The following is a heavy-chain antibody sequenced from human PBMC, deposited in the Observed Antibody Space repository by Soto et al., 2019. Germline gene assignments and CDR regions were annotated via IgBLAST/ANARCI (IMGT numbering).Heavy chain of an antibody. CDR1: GDSVSSHY. J-gene: IGHJ4*02. V-gene: IGHV4-4*07. CDR3: AREPLAHSYFDF. Sequence: SETLSLTCTVSGDSVSSHYWSWIRQPAGKGLEWLGRLYNDEINNYNPSLKSRVTMSMDTSKNQFSLKLTSVTAADSSVYFCAREPLAHSYFDFWGQGILVTVSS. CDR2: LYNDEIN.